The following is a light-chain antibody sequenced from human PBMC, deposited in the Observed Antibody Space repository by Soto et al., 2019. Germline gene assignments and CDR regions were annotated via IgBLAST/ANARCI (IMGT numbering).Light chain of an antibody. CDR2: AAS. J-gene: IGKJ2*01. V-gene: IGKV1-39*01. CDR1: QTISSY. CDR3: QQSHSIPYT. Sequence: DIQMTQSPSSLSASVGDRVTITCRASQTISSYLNWYQQKPGKAPQHLIYAASSLQSEVPSRFSGSGSRTDFTLTISSLQPEDFATYYCQQSHSIPYTFGQGTKLEIK.